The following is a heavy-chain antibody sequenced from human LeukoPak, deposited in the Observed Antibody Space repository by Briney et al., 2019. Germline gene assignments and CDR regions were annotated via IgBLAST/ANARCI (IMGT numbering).Heavy chain of an antibody. V-gene: IGHV1-69*13. CDR3: ARGPDSSGYNSEYSFEY. D-gene: IGHD3-22*01. J-gene: IGHJ4*02. CDR2: IIPIFGTA. CDR1: GGTFSSYG. Sequence: ASVTVSCTASGGTFSSYGISWVQQAPGQGLEWMGGIIPIFGTANYAQKFQGRVTITADESTSTAYMELSSLRAEDTAVYYCARGPDSSGYNSEYSFEYWGQGTLVTVSS.